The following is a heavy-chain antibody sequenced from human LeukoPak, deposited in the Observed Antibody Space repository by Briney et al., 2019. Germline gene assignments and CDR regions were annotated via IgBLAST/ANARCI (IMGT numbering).Heavy chain of an antibody. D-gene: IGHD4-17*01. J-gene: IGHJ3*02. Sequence: SVKVSCKASGGTFSSYAISWVRQAPGQGLEWMGGIIPIFGTANYAQKFQGWVTMTRDTSISTAYMELSRLRSDDTAVYYCARSYGDDDAFDIWGQGTMVTVSS. CDR3: ARSYGDDDAFDI. CDR2: IIPIFGTA. CDR1: GGTFSSYA. V-gene: IGHV1-69*05.